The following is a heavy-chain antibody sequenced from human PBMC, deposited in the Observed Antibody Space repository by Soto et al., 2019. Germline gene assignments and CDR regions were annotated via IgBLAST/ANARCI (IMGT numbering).Heavy chain of an antibody. D-gene: IGHD3-22*01. V-gene: IGHV1-69*12. CDR3: ARDGPHGDNNGSDY. Sequence: QVQLVQSGAEVKKPGSSVKVSCKVSEGTFSTYSVSWVRQAPGQGLEWMGGITPMFGTTDYAQNFQGRVTITADESTSTAYMELTSLRSEDTAVYYCARDGPHGDNNGSDYWGQGTLVTVSS. J-gene: IGHJ4*02. CDR2: ITPMFGTT. CDR1: EGTFSTYS.